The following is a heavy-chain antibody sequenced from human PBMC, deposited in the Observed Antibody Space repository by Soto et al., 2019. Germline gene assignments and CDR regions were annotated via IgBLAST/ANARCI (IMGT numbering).Heavy chain of an antibody. CDR2: ISYDGSNK. CDR1: GFTFSSYA. V-gene: IGHV3-30-3*01. CDR3: ARGVAIEAFDI. D-gene: IGHD2-21*01. Sequence: PGGSLRLSCAASGFTFSSYAMHWVRQAPGKGLEWVAVISYDGSNKYYADSVKGRFTISRDNSKNTLYLQMNGLRAEDTAVYYCARGVAIEAFDIWGQGTMVTVSS. J-gene: IGHJ3*02.